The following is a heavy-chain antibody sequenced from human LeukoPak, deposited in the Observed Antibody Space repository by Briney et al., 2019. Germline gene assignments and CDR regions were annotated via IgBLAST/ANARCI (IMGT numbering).Heavy chain of an antibody. CDR1: GGSISSYY. J-gene: IGHJ3*02. CDR2: IYYSGST. D-gene: IGHD3-22*01. CDR3: ARSMILGIDAFDI. Sequence: PSETLSLNCTVSGGSISSYYWSWIRQPPGKGLEWIGYIYYSGSTNYNPSLKSRVTISVGTSKNQFSLKLSSVTAADTAVYYCARSMILGIDAFDIWGQGTMVTVSS. V-gene: IGHV4-59*01.